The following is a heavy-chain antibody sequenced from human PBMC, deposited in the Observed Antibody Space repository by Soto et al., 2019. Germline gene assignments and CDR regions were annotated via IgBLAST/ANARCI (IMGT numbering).Heavy chain of an antibody. CDR2: INHSGST. CDR3: ARDFRVGMDV. CDR1: GGSFSGYY. V-gene: IGHV4-34*01. Sequence: SETLSLTCAVYGGSFSGYYWSWIRQPPGKGLEWIGEINHSGSTNYNPSLKSRVTISVDTSKNQFSLKLRSVTAAETAVYYFARDFRVGMDVWGQGTTVT. J-gene: IGHJ6*02.